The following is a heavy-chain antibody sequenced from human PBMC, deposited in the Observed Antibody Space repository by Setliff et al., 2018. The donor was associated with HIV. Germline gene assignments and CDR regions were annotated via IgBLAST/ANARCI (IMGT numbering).Heavy chain of an antibody. CDR2: IYPSGSIWPSGTS. CDR3: ARGGPAVAYAVDV. Sequence: SETLSLTCTVSGGSISSYYWAWIRQPPGQGLEWIANIYPSGSIWPSGTSNYNPSLKGRVTISLDMSQNQFSLKVNSVTAADTAIYYCARGGPAVAYAVDVWGQGTTVTVSS. V-gene: IGHV4-4*08. J-gene: IGHJ6*02. CDR1: GGSISSYY. D-gene: IGHD5-12*01.